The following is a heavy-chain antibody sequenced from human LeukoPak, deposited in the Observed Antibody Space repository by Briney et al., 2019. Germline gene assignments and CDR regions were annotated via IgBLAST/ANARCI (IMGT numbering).Heavy chain of an antibody. V-gene: IGHV1-69*05. Sequence: SVKVSCKASGGTFSSYAISWVRQAPGQGLEWMGRIIPIFGTANYAQKFQGRVTIITDESTSTAYMELSSLRSEDTAVYYCARDLDTAFDPWGQGTLVTVSS. CDR2: IIPIFGTA. CDR1: GGTFSSYA. J-gene: IGHJ5*02. CDR3: ARDLDTAFDP. D-gene: IGHD5-18*01.